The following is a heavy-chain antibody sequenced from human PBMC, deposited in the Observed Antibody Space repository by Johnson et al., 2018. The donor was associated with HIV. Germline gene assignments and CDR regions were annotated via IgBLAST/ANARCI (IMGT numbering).Heavy chain of an antibody. CDR1: GFTFSNAW. CDR2: IYSGGST. J-gene: IGHJ3*02. D-gene: IGHD2/OR15-2a*01. V-gene: IGHV3-66*01. Sequence: VQLVESGGGVVQPGGSLRLSCAASGFTFSNAWMSWVRQAPGTGLEWVSIIYSGGSTYYADSVKGRFTISRDNSKNTLYLQMNSLRAEDTAVYYCATNRGGAFDIWGQGTMVTVSS. CDR3: ATNRGGAFDI.